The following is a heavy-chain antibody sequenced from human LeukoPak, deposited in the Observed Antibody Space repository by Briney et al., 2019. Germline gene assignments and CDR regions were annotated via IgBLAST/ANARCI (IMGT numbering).Heavy chain of an antibody. CDR3: ARGRDSSSWYRDLDF. V-gene: IGHV4-4*02. CDR2: IYHSGST. J-gene: IGHJ4*02. Sequence: SETLSLTCAVSGGSISSTNWWGWVRQPPGKGLEWIGEIYHSGSTNYNPSLKSRVTISVDKSKNQFSLRLSSVTAADTAVYYCARGRDSSSWYRDLDFWGQGTLVTVSS. CDR1: GGSISSTNW. D-gene: IGHD6-13*01.